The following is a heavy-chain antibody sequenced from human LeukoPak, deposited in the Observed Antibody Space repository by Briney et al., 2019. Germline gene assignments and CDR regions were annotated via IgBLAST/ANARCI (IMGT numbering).Heavy chain of an antibody. J-gene: IGHJ5*02. CDR3: AREGEYGDSYL. CDR2: NYHSGST. V-gene: IGHV4-30-2*01. Sequence: SETLSLTCVVSGGSISSGGYYWNWLRQAPGQGLELIGWNYHSGSTYYNPSLRGRVTISEDMSRNQFSLKLTSVTAADTAVYYCAREGEYGDSYLWGQGTLVTVSS. CDR1: GGSISSGGYY. D-gene: IGHD4-17*01.